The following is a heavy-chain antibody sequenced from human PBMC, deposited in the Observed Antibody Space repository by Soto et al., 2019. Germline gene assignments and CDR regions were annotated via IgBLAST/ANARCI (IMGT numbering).Heavy chain of an antibody. CDR3: PKAPRAGLWLHYFYYAMDV. Sequence: QVQLVESGGGVVQPGRSLRLSCAASGFTFSSYGMHWVRQAPGKGLEWVSCISYDGSNMHYADSVKGRFTISRDNSKKMLYLQLISLRADHTLIYYCPKAPRAGLWLHYFYYAMDVWGQGTTVTVSS. V-gene: IGHV3-30*18. J-gene: IGHJ6*02. D-gene: IGHD6-19*01. CDR2: ISYDGSNM. CDR1: GFTFSSYG.